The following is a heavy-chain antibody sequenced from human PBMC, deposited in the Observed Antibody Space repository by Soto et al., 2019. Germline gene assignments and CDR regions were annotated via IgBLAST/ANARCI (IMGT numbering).Heavy chain of an antibody. D-gene: IGHD6-19*01. V-gene: IGHV3-23*01. Sequence: PGGSLRLSCAASGFTFSSYAMSWVRQAPGKGLEWVSAISGSGGSTYYADSVKGRFTISRDNSKNTLYLQMNSLRAEDTAVYYCAKHGSGWLFDRDWFDPWGQGTLVTVSS. CDR2: ISGSGGST. CDR1: GFTFSSYA. CDR3: AKHGSGWLFDRDWFDP. J-gene: IGHJ5*02.